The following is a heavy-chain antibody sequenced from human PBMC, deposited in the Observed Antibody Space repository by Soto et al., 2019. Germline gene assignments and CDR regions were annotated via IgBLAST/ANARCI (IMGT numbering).Heavy chain of an antibody. CDR1: GYAFTRYT. J-gene: IGHJ5*02. CDR2: INPDNGNT. CDR3: ARGIATGQLDP. D-gene: IGHD2-15*01. V-gene: IGHV1-3*01. Sequence: ASLKVYWKAAGYAFTRYTMNWVRQAPGQRLEWMGWINPDNGNTKSSQKFQDRVIITRDTSASTAYMDLSSLRSEDTAVYYCARGIATGQLDPWGQGTLVTVSS.